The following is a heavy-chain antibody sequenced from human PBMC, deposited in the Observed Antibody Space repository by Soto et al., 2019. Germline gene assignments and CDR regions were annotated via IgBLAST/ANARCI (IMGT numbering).Heavy chain of an antibody. J-gene: IGHJ6*02. CDR3: ARDGAPRLYYYYGMDV. CDR1: GGTFSSYA. Sequence: SVKVSCKASGGTFSSYAISWVRQAPGQGLEWMGGIIPIFGTANYAQKFQGRVTITADESTSTAYMELSSLRSEDTAVYYCARDGAPRLYYYYGMDVWGQGTTVTVSS. CDR2: IIPIFGTA. D-gene: IGHD3-16*01. V-gene: IGHV1-69*13.